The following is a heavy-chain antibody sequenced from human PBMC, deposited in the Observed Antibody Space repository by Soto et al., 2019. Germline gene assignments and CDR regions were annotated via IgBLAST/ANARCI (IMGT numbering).Heavy chain of an antibody. Sequence: GGSLRLSCAAFGFKISSSSMNWVRQAPGRGLEWVAYISDSGSNTLYADSVKGRFTVSRDTAKNSLHLQMNSLRAEDTAVYYCTRDASRDSSARGWFDPWGPGTTVTVSS. CDR1: GFKISSSS. CDR3: TRDASRDSSARGWFDP. V-gene: IGHV3-48*01. D-gene: IGHD6-13*01. CDR2: ISDSGSNT. J-gene: IGHJ5*02.